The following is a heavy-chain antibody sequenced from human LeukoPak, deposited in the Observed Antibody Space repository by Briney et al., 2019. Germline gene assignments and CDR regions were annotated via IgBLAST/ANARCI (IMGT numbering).Heavy chain of an antibody. D-gene: IGHD1-26*01. V-gene: IGHV6-1*01. CDR3: ARGGSYAEY. J-gene: IGHJ4*02. Sequence: SQTLSLTCAISGDSVPSNRAALNWIRQSPSRGLEWLGRTSYRSKWYNDYAVSVKSRITINPDTSKHQFSLQLNSVTPEDTAVYYCARGGSYAEYWGQGTLVTVSS. CDR2: TSYRSKWYN. CDR1: GDSVPSNRAA.